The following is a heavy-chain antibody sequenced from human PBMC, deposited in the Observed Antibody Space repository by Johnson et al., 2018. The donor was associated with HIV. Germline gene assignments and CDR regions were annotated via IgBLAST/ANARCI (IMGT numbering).Heavy chain of an antibody. CDR3: ARSYSSLDAFDI. D-gene: IGHD6-13*01. J-gene: IGHJ3*02. V-gene: IGHV3-NL1*01. Sequence: QVQLVESGGGVVQPGGSLRLSCAASGFTFDDYGMSWVRQGPGKGLEWVPVLYSGGSTYYTDSVKGRFTISRDNSKNTLYLQMNSLRAEDTAVYYCARSYSSLDAFDIWGQGTMVTVSS. CDR1: GFTFDDYG. CDR2: LYSGGST.